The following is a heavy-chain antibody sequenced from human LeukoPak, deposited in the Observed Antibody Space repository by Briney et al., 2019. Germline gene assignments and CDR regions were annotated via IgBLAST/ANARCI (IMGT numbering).Heavy chain of an antibody. V-gene: IGHV3-33*01. D-gene: IGHD1-14*01. J-gene: IGHJ4*02. CDR3: ARGPMTIITL. Sequence: GRSLRLSCTASGFNFGIYGMHWVRQAPGKGLEWVAVMWDDGTNEYYVESVKGRFTISRDNGKRTLYLQMNSLRVEDTAVYYCARGPMTIITLGGQGTLVTVSS. CDR1: GFNFGIYG. CDR2: MWDDGTNE.